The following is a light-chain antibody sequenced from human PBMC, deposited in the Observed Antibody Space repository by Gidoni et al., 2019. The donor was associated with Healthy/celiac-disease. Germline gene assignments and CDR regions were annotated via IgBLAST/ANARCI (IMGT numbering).Light chain of an antibody. CDR3: QKYNSAPAT. J-gene: IGKJ3*01. CDR1: QGISNY. CDR2: AAS. Sequence: DIQMTQSPSSLSASVGDRVTITCRASQGISNYLAWYQQKPGKVPKLLIYAASTLQSGVPSRCSGSGSGTDFTLTISRLQPEDVATYYCQKYNSAPATFGPGTKVDIK. V-gene: IGKV1-27*01.